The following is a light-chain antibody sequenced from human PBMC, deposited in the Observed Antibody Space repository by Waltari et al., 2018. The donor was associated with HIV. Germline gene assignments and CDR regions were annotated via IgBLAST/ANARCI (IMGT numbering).Light chain of an antibody. Sequence: SYELTQPPSVSVSPGQTASITCPGDKLGDKYACWYQQKPGQSPVLVIYQDSKRPSGIPERFSGSNSGNTATLTISGTQAMDEADYYCQAWDSSIHVAFGGGTKLTVL. CDR2: QDS. CDR1: KLGDKY. V-gene: IGLV3-1*01. CDR3: QAWDSSIHVA. J-gene: IGLJ2*01.